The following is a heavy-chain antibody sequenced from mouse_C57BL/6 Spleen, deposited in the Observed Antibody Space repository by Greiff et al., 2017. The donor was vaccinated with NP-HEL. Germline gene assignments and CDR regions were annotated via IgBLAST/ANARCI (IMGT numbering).Heavy chain of an antibody. D-gene: IGHD2-1*01. V-gene: IGHV1-76*01. Sequence: QVHVKQSGAELVRPGASVKLSCKASGYTFTDYYINWVKQRPGQGLEWIARIYPGSGNTYYNEKFKGKATLTAEKSSSTAYMQLSSLTSEDSAVYFCARGGIYYGNYFDYWGQGTTLTVSS. CDR3: ARGGIYYGNYFDY. J-gene: IGHJ2*01. CDR2: IYPGSGNT. CDR1: GYTFTDYY.